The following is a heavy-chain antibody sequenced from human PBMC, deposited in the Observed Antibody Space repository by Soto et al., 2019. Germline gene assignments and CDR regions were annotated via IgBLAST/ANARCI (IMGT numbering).Heavy chain of an antibody. V-gene: IGHV1-46*01. CDR3: ATLPLSKYQQTTTPDEGPVHV. Sequence: ASVKVSCKASGYTFSSHHIHWVRQAPGRGLEWMGIVNPSGDKIIYAQEFEGRVTVTRDTSTSTVNMELKSLRSDDTAVYYCATLPLSKYQQTTTPDEGPVHVWGQGTKVTVSS. CDR2: VNPSGDKI. D-gene: IGHD2-15*01. CDR1: GYTFSSHH. J-gene: IGHJ6*02.